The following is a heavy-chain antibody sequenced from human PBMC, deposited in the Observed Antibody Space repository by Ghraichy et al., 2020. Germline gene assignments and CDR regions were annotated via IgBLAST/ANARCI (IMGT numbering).Heavy chain of an antibody. CDR1: GDSISRSTYY. CDR3: ARHKGACYTTGCYRDWFDP. Sequence: SKTLSLTCTVSGDSISRSTYYWGWIRQPPGKGLEWIGSISSTGTTDDNPSLKSRLTLSVDTTKNQFSLKLSSVTAADTAVYYCARHKGACYTTGCYRDWFDPWGQRTQFTVSS. J-gene: IGHJ5*02. D-gene: IGHD2-2*02. V-gene: IGHV4-39*01. CDR2: ISSTGTT.